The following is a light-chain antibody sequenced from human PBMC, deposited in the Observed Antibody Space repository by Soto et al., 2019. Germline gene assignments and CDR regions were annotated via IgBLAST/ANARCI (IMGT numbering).Light chain of an antibody. CDR3: QSFDSTLSGVV. CDR1: SSNIGANYD. Sequence: QSVLTQPPSVSGAPGQRVTISCAGGSSNIGANYDVHWYQHLPGTAPRLLIFGNTNRPSGVPDRISGSKSGTSASLAITGLQAEDEADYYCQSFDSTLSGVVFGGGTKLTVL. J-gene: IGLJ3*02. V-gene: IGLV1-40*01. CDR2: GNT.